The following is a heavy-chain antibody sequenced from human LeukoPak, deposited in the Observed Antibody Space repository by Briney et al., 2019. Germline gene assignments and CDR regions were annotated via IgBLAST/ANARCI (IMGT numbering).Heavy chain of an antibody. D-gene: IGHD2-2*01. J-gene: IGHJ5*02. V-gene: IGHV4-59*01. CDR1: GGSISSYY. Sequence: SETLSLTCTVSGGSISSYYWSWIRQPPGKGLEWIGYIYYSGSTNYNPSLKSRVTMSVDTSKNQFSLKLSSVTAADTAVYYCARELVVVPAASNWFDPWGQGTLVTVSS. CDR2: IYYSGST. CDR3: ARELVVVPAASNWFDP.